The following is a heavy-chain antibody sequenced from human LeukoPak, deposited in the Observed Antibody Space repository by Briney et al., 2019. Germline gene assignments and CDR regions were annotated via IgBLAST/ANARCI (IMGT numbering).Heavy chain of an antibody. D-gene: IGHD3-10*01. CDR2: IYTSRST. J-gene: IGHJ4*02. V-gene: IGHV4-4*07. CDR3: ARDNYYGSGSPDFDY. CDR1: GGSFSGYY. Sequence: SETLSLTCAVYGGSFSGYYWSWIRQPAGKGLEWIGRIYTSRSTNYNPSLKSRVTISVDTSKNQFSLKLSSVTAADTAVYYCARDNYYGSGSPDFDYWGQGTLVTVSS.